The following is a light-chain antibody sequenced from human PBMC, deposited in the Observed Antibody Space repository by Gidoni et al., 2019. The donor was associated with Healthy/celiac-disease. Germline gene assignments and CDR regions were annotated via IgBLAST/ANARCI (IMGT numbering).Light chain of an antibody. Sequence: EIVLTQSPATLSLSPGERATLSCRASQSVSSYLSWYQQKPGQATRLLIYDASNRATGIPARFSGSGPGTDVTLTIGSLEPEDFAVYYCQQRSNWPRTTFGQGTKVEIK. V-gene: IGKV3-11*01. CDR3: QQRSNWPRTT. CDR1: QSVSSY. J-gene: IGKJ1*01. CDR2: DAS.